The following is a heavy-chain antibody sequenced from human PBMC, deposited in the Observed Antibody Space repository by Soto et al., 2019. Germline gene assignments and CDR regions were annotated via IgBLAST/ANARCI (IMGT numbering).Heavy chain of an antibody. CDR1: GTTFSNFA. CDR3: VRGPDYEGYFDY. Sequence: QVRLVQSGAEVKKTESSVKVSCEASGTTFSNFAIGWVRQAPGQGLEWMGGIILPFGTPNYAQKFQGRVTISADESMTTVYMELRGLRSGDTAAYYCVRGPDYEGYFDYWGQGTLVTVSS. CDR2: IILPFGTP. D-gene: IGHD3-22*01. V-gene: IGHV1-69*12. J-gene: IGHJ4*02.